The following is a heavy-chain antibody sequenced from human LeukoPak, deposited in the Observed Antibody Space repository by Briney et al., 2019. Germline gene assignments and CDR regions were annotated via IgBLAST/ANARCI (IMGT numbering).Heavy chain of an antibody. CDR2: ISSSGSTI. Sequence: GGSLRLSCAASGFTFSSYEMNWVRRAPGKGLEWVSYISSSGSTIYYADSVKGRFTISRDNAKNSLYLQMNSLRAEDTALYYCAKDGLAAAGKFNWFDPWGQGTLVTVSS. D-gene: IGHD6-13*01. J-gene: IGHJ5*02. CDR1: GFTFSSYE. CDR3: AKDGLAAAGKFNWFDP. V-gene: IGHV3-48*03.